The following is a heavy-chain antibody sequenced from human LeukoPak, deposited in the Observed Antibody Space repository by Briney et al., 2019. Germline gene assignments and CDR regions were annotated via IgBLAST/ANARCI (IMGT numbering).Heavy chain of an antibody. Sequence: ASVKVSCKASGYTFTSYGISWVRQAPGQGLEWMGWMNPNSGNTGYAQKFQGRVTITRNTSISTAYMELSSLRSEDTAVYYCARGPVPDFWSGLFDPWGQGTLVTVSS. CDR1: GYTFTSYG. CDR3: ARGPVPDFWSGLFDP. CDR2: MNPNSGNT. J-gene: IGHJ5*02. D-gene: IGHD3-3*01. V-gene: IGHV1-8*03.